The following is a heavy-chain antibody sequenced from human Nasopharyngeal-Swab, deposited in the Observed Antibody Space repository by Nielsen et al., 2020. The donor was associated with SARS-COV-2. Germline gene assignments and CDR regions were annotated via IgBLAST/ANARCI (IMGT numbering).Heavy chain of an antibody. D-gene: IGHD3-22*01. CDR2: ISSSGSTI. J-gene: IGHJ4*02. CDR1: GFTFSDYY. Sequence: LSLTCAASGFTFSDYYMSWIRQAPGKGLEWVSYISSSGSTIYYADSVKGRFTISRDNAKNSLYLQMNSLRAEDTAVYYCARDQNYDSSGYLGRWGQGTLVTVSS. CDR3: ARDQNYDSSGYLGR. V-gene: IGHV3-11*04.